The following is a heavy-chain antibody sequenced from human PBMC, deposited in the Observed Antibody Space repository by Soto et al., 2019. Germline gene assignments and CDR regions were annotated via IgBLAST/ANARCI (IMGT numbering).Heavy chain of an antibody. D-gene: IGHD6-19*01. CDR3: ARDHNSVAGSFDY. V-gene: IGHV4-4*07. CDR2: IYTSGST. Sequence: SATLSLTCTVSGGSLSSYDWSWIRQPAGEGLEWIGRIYTSGSTNYNPSLKSRVNMSVDTSKNQFSLKVSSVTAADTAVYYCARDHNSVAGSFDYWGQGTLVTVS. CDR1: GGSLSSYD. J-gene: IGHJ4*02.